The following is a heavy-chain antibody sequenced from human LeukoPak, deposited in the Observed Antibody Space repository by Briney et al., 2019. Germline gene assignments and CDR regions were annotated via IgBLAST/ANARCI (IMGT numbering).Heavy chain of an antibody. D-gene: IGHD2-2*01. CDR2: ISYDGSNK. V-gene: IGHV3-30-3*01. CDR3: ASGIVVVPAPTAFDI. J-gene: IGHJ3*02. Sequence: GGSLRLSCAASGFTFSSYAMHWVRQAPGKGLEWVAVISYDGSNKYYADSVKGRFTISRDNSKNTLWLQMNSLRAEDTAVYYCASGIVVVPAPTAFDIWGQGTMVTVSS. CDR1: GFTFSSYA.